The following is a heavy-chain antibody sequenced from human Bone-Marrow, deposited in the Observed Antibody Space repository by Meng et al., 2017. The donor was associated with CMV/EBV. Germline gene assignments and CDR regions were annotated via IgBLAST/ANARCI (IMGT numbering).Heavy chain of an antibody. CDR3: ARDRMWEFLVVPAAIYDAFDI. J-gene: IGHJ3*02. CDR2: ISAYNGNT. D-gene: IGHD2-2*01. CDR1: GYTFTSYG. Sequence: ASVKVSCKASGYTFTSYGISWVRQAPGQGLEWMGWISAYNGNTNYEQKLQGRVTMTTDTSTSTAYMELRSPRSDDTAVYYCARDRMWEFLVVPAAIYDAFDIWGQGTMVTVSS. V-gene: IGHV1-18*01.